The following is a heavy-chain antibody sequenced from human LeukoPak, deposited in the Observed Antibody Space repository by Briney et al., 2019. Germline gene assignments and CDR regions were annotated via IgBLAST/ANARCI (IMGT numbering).Heavy chain of an antibody. Sequence: PGGSLRLSCAASGFTFSSYSMNWVRQAPGKGLEWVSSISSSSSYIYYADSVKGRFTISRDNAKNSLYLQMNSLRAEDTAVYYCARGDSSGWYFDYWGQGVLVTVSS. CDR1: GFTFSSYS. CDR3: ARGDSSGWYFDY. CDR2: ISSSSSYI. J-gene: IGHJ4*02. V-gene: IGHV3-21*01. D-gene: IGHD6-19*01.